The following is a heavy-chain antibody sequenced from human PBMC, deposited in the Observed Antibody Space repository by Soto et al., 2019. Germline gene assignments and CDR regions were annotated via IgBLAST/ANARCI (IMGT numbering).Heavy chain of an antibody. D-gene: IGHD3-3*01. CDR1: GFTFSSYG. CDR2: ISYDGSNK. Sequence: GGSLRLSCAASGFTFSSYGMHWVRQAPGKGLEWVAVISYDGSNKYYADSVKGRFTISRDNSKNTLYLQMNSLRAEDTAVYYCAKDWIRFLEGVYGMDVWGQGTTVTVSS. CDR3: AKDWIRFLEGVYGMDV. V-gene: IGHV3-30*18. J-gene: IGHJ6*02.